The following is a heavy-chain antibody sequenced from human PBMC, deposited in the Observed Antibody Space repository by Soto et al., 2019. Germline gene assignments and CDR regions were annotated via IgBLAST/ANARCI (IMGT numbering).Heavy chain of an antibody. D-gene: IGHD2-15*01. CDR2: ISYDGSNK. V-gene: IGHV3-30-3*01. CDR3: ARAGCDGGSCYTLVGLRYGMDV. Sequence: QVPLVESGGGVVQPGRSLRLSCAASGFTFSSYAMHWVRQAPGKGLEWVAVISYDGSNKYYADSEKGRFTISRDNSKNTLYLQMNSLRAEDTAVYYCARAGCDGGSCYTLVGLRYGMDVWGQGTTVTVSS. CDR1: GFTFSSYA. J-gene: IGHJ6*02.